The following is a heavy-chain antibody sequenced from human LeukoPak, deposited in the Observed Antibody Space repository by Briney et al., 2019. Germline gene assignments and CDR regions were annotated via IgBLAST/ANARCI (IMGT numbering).Heavy chain of an antibody. D-gene: IGHD3-10*01. V-gene: IGHV4-39*01. Sequence: PPETLSLTCTVSGGSISSSSYYWGWIRQPPGKGLEWIGSIYYSGSTYYNPSLKSRVTISVDTSKNQFSLKLSSVTAADTAVYYCARPSYGSGSYYFDYWGQGTLVTVSS. CDR2: IYYSGST. CDR1: GGSISSSSYY. J-gene: IGHJ4*02. CDR3: ARPSYGSGSYYFDY.